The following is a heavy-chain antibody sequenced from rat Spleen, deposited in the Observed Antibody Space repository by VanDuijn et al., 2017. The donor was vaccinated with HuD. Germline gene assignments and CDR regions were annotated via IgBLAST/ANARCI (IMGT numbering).Heavy chain of an antibody. CDR3: ARHGGGYNYFDY. CDR1: GFTFSDYY. D-gene: IGHD1-11*01. V-gene: IGHV5-7*01. CDR2: ISTSGSRT. J-gene: IGHJ2*01. Sequence: EVQLVESGGGLVQPGRSLKLSCTASGFTFSDYYMAWVRQAPKKGLEWVANISTSGSRTYYPDSVKGRFTISRDNAKSTLYLQMDSLRSEDTATYYCARHGGGYNYFDYWGQGVMVTVSS.